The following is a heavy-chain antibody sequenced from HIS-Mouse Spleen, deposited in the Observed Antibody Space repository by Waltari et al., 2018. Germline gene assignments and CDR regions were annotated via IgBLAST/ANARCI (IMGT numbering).Heavy chain of an antibody. CDR2: IYYSGST. D-gene: IGHD6-13*01. V-gene: IGHV4-39*07. CDR1: GGSISSSSYY. CDR3: AREIPYSSSWYDWYFDL. Sequence: QLQLQESGPGLVKPSETLSLTCTVSGGSISSSSYYWGRNPQPPGKGLEWIGSIYYSGSTYYHPSLKSRVTISVDTSKNQFSLKLSSVTAADTAVYYCAREIPYSSSWYDWYFDLWGRGTLVTVSS. J-gene: IGHJ2*01.